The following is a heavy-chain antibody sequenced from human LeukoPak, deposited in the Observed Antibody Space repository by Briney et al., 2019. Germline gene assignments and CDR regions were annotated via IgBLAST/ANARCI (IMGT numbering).Heavy chain of an antibody. CDR3: ARDPGFSAFDI. V-gene: IGHV3-7*01. Sequence: GGSLRLSCAASGFTFRSYWVTWVRQAPGKGPELVASTNQDGSEKYHVDSVKGRFTISRDNDKNSLYLQMNSLRAEDTAVYYCARDPGFSAFDIWGQGAVVTVSS. CDR2: TNQDGSEK. CDR1: GFTFRSYW. J-gene: IGHJ3*02.